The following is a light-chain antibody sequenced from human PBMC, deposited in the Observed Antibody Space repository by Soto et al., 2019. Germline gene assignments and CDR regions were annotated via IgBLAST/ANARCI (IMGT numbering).Light chain of an antibody. J-gene: IGKJ2*02. Sequence: VFTQSPATLSLSPWESATLSGRASHNVGNNLAWYQQKSGQAPRLLIYAASDRATGVPARFSGRMSGTDFTLTISSLEPEDFATYFCQQRGRWPRGTFGRGTKLE. CDR1: HNVGNN. CDR3: QQRGRWPRGT. V-gene: IGKV3-11*01. CDR2: AAS.